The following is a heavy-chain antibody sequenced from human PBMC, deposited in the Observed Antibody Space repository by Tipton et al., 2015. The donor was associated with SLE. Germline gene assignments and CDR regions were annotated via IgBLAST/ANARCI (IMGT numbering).Heavy chain of an antibody. J-gene: IGHJ6*02. CDR1: GFTFSSYG. Sequence: SLRLSCAASGFTFSSYGMHWVRQAPGKGLEWVAVISYDGSNKYYADSVKGRFTISRDNSKNTLYLQMNSLRAEDTAVYYCAKDLGRKLPLRYGMDVWGQGTTVTVSS. CDR3: AKDLGRKLPLRYGMDV. CDR2: ISYDGSNK. V-gene: IGHV3-30*18. D-gene: IGHD6-6*01.